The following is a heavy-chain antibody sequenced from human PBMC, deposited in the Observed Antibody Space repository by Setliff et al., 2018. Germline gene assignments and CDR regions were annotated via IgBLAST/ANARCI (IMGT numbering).Heavy chain of an antibody. CDR1: GGSIRSSYYY. CDR3: ARERGFAGYYGSWTHQSFDL. CDR2: IYYNGST. V-gene: IGHV4-39*02. Sequence: NPSETLSLTCTVSGGSIRSSYYYWGWIRQPPGKGLEWIWSIYYNGSTHFNPSLKSRVAISVDTSKNLLSLRVNSVTATDTAVYYCARERGFAGYYGSWTHQSFDLWGQGSLVTVSS. J-gene: IGHJ5*02. D-gene: IGHD3-10*01.